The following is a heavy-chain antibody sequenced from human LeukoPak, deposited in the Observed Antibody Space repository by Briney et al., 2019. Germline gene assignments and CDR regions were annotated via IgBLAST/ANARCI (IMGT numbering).Heavy chain of an antibody. V-gene: IGHV4-39*07. Sequence: SETLSLTCTVSGGSISSSSYYWGWIRQPPGKGLEWIGSIYYSGSTYYNPSLKSRVTISVDTSKNQFSLKLSSVTAADTAVYYCARDPGSGSPGGWFDPWGQGTLVTVSS. CDR2: IYYSGST. D-gene: IGHD3-22*01. J-gene: IGHJ5*02. CDR1: GGSISSSSYY. CDR3: ARDPGSGSPGGWFDP.